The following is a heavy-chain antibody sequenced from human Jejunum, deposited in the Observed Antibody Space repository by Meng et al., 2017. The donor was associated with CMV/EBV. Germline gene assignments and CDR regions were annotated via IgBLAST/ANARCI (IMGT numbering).Heavy chain of an antibody. CDR2: IYIDGSVT. CDR3: ARDRSYDTTGPHFDY. D-gene: IGHD3-22*01. J-gene: IGHJ4*02. Sequence: SGFTFSNYWMHWVRQGPGKGLVWVSRIYIDGSVTTYADSVKGRFTTSRDNGKNTLYLQMNSLRTEDTAVYYCARDRSYDTTGPHFDYWGQGALVTVSS. V-gene: IGHV3-74*01. CDR1: GFTFSNYW.